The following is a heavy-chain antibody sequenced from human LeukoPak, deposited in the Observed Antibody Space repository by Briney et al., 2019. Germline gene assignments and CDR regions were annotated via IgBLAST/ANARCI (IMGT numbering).Heavy chain of an antibody. D-gene: IGHD4-17*01. CDR3: AKSISYGDYRANWYFDL. V-gene: IGHV3-23*01. Sequence: GGALRLSCAASGFSFSSYVMSWVRQPPGGGVGWGSAISGSGGSTYYAHSVKSRFAISRDNSTKTLYLRINSRRAEDTAVYYCAKSISYGDYRANWYFDLWGRGTLVTVSS. CDR2: ISGSGGST. J-gene: IGHJ2*01. CDR1: GFSFSSYV.